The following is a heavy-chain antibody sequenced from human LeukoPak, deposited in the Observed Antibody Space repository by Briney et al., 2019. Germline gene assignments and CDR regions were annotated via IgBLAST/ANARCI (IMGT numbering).Heavy chain of an antibody. CDR3: AKGDLKDGGLVYFSD. D-gene: IGHD2-15*01. CDR1: GFSVSSNC. J-gene: IGHJ4*02. V-gene: IGHV3-53*01. Sequence: GGSLPLSCAASGFSVSSNCMSWVRQAPGKGLEWVSVILRDGTTHYADSVKGRFTISRDNSKNALSLQMNSLRAEDTAVYYCAKGDLKDGGLVYFSDWGQGTLGTVSS. CDR2: ILRDGTT.